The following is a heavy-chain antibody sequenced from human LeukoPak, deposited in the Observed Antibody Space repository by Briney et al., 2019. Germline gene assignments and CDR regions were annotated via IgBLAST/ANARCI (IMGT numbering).Heavy chain of an antibody. V-gene: IGHV1-46*01. CDR1: GYTFTSYY. CDR2: INPSGGST. D-gene: IGHD1-26*01. J-gene: IGHJ3*02. CDR3: ARDVGATSAGSAFDI. Sequence: ASVKVSCKASGYTFTSYYMHWVRQAPGQGLEWMGIINPSGGSTSYAQKFQGRVTMTRDTSTSTVYMELSSLRSEDTAVYYCARDVGATSAGSAFDIWGQGTMVTVSS.